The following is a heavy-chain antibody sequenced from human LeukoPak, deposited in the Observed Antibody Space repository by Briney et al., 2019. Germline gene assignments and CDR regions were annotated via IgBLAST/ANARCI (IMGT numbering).Heavy chain of an antibody. CDR1: GGSISSYY. J-gene: IGHJ3*02. Sequence: SSETLSLTCTVSGGSISSYYWSWIRQPPGKGLEWVGYIYYSGSTNYNPSLKSRVTISVDTSKNQFSLKLSSVTAADTAVYYCASHILTGYPDAFDIWGQGTMVTVSS. CDR3: ASHILTGYPDAFDI. D-gene: IGHD3-9*01. V-gene: IGHV4-59*01. CDR2: IYYSGST.